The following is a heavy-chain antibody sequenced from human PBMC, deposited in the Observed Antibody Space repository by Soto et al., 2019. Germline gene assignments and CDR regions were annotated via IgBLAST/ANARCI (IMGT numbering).Heavy chain of an antibody. D-gene: IGHD5-12*01. CDR3: AVPGRGDFDY. V-gene: IGHV4-4*02. CDR2: VYHSGTT. J-gene: IGHJ4*02. CDR1: GASIFTNNW. Sequence: SETLSLTCAVSGASIFTNNWLMVFRQPPGKVLEWIGEVYHSGTTNCNPSLKSRVTISIDKSKNQFSLTLTSMTAADTALYYCAVPGRGDFDYWSQGTLVTVSS.